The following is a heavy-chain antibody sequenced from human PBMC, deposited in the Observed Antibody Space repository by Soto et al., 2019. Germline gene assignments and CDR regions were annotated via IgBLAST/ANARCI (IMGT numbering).Heavy chain of an antibody. CDR3: ATRSPAFAY. V-gene: IGHV1-18*01. CDR1: GYTFTSYG. CDR2: FTTDKGKT. J-gene: IGHJ4*02. Sequence: QVQLVQSGPEVKKPGASVKVSCKTSGYTFTSYGISWVRQAPGQGLERMGWFTTDKGKTTYAQKFQGRVTMTTGTSTSTAYMELRSLRSDDTAVYYCATRSPAFAYWGQGALVAVSS.